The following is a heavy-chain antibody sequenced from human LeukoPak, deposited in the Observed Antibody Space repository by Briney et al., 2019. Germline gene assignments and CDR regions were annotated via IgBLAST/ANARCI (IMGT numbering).Heavy chain of an antibody. CDR3: ARTDTYYYDSSGYYYGMGYFDY. CDR1: GGSISSYY. V-gene: IGHV4-59*01. J-gene: IGHJ4*02. CDR2: IYYSGST. D-gene: IGHD3-22*01. Sequence: SETLSLTCTVSGGSISSYYWSWVRQPPGKGLEWIGYIYYSGSTNYNPSLKSRVTISVDTSKNQFSLKLSSVTAADTAVYYCARTDTYYYDSSGYYYGMGYFDYWGQGTLVTVSS.